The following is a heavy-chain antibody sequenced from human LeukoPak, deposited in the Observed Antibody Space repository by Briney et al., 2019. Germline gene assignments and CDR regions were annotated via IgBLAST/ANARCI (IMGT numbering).Heavy chain of an antibody. Sequence: PSETLSLTCTVSGGSISSYYGSWILQPPGKGLEWIGYIYYSGSTNYNPSLKSRVTISVDTSKNQFSLKLSSVTAADTAVYYCARARAYGDYGYWGPGTLVTVSS. J-gene: IGHJ4*02. D-gene: IGHD4-17*01. V-gene: IGHV4-59*01. CDR1: GGSISSYY. CDR2: IYYSGST. CDR3: ARARAYGDYGY.